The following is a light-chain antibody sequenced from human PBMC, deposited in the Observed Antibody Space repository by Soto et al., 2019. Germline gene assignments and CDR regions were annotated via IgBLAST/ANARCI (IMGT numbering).Light chain of an antibody. Sequence: DIQMTQSPSTLSASVGDIVTITCRASQSISSWLAWYQQKPGKAPKLLIYDASSLESGVPSRFSVSGSATKFTLTVSSLHADDFATYYCQQYNNYWTFREGTRVEIK. CDR1: QSISSW. J-gene: IGKJ1*01. CDR2: DAS. CDR3: QQYNNYWT. V-gene: IGKV1-5*01.